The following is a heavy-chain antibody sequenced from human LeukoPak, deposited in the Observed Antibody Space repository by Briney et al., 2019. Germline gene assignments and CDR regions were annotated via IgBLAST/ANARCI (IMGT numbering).Heavy chain of an antibody. J-gene: IGHJ6*02. D-gene: IGHD5-12*01. CDR3: AGDGVGVATTNYYYYGMDV. CDR2: ISSSSSYI. CDR1: GFTFSSYS. V-gene: IGHV3-21*01. Sequence: GGSLRLSCAASGFTFSSYSMNWVRQAPGKGLEWVSSISSSSSYIYYADSVKGRFTISRDNAENSLYLQMNSLRAEDTAVYYCAGDGVGVATTNYYYYGMDVWGQGTTVTVSS.